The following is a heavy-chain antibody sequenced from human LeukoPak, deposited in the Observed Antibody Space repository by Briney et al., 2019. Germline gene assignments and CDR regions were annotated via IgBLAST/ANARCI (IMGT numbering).Heavy chain of an antibody. J-gene: IGHJ5*02. CDR1: GGSFSGYY. Sequence: SETLSLTCAVYGGSFSGYYWSWIRQPPGKGLEWIGEINHSGSTNYDPSLKSRVTISVDTSKNQFSLKLSSVTAADTAVYYCARQLVVVMRNSWFDPWGQGTLVTVPS. V-gene: IGHV4-34*01. CDR3: ARQLVVVMRNSWFDP. CDR2: INHSGST. D-gene: IGHD3-22*01.